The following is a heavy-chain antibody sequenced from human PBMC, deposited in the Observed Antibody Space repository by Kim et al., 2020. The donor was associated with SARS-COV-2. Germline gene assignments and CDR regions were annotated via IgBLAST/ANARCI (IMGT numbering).Heavy chain of an antibody. CDR2: ISSNGDST. V-gene: IGHV3-64D*09. CDR1: GFSFSNYA. CDR3: VKGMGDSVNYAMDV. D-gene: IGHD2-21*02. Sequence: GGSLRLFCSASGFSFSNYAMEWVRQAPGKGLEYVSAISSNGDSTYYADSVKGRFTISRDNSKNTLYLQMNTLGPDDTALYYCVKGMGDSVNYAMDVWGQG. J-gene: IGHJ6*02.